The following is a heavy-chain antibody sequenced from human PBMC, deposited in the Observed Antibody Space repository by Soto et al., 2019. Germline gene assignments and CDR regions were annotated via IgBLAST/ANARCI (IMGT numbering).Heavy chain of an antibody. J-gene: IGHJ4*02. CDR3: TTGQRPIRFLEWLSRYYFDF. CDR2: FDPEDGET. Sequence: SVKVSCKVSGYTLAELSMHWVRQAPGKGLEWMGGFDPEDGETMYAQKFQGRVTMTEDTSTDTAYMELSSLRSEDTAVYYCTTGQRPIRFLEWLSRYYFDFWGQGTLVTVST. CDR1: GYTLAELS. V-gene: IGHV1-24*01. D-gene: IGHD3-3*01.